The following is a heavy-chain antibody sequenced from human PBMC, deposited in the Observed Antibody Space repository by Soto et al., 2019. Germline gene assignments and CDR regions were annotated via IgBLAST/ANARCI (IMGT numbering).Heavy chain of an antibody. CDR1: GGSMSSGDQY. CDR2: INHRGSL. V-gene: IGHV4-31*03. D-gene: IGHD1-1*01. Sequence: PPSLTCTVTGGSMSSGDQYWTGSRHRPGEGLEWFGYINHRGSLYYNPSLKSRVSMSVDTSKNQFSLNLSSVTAADTAVYYCARELPQRQGRNMDVWGQGNTVTVSS. J-gene: IGHJ6*02. CDR3: ARELPQRQGRNMDV.